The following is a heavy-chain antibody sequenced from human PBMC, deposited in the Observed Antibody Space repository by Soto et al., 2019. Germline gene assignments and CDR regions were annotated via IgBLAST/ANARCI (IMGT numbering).Heavy chain of an antibody. CDR1: GFTFSSYW. J-gene: IGHJ4*02. CDR3: AKASTYGYGWGSDRYYFNY. D-gene: IGHD3-16*02. Sequence: PGGSLRLSCAASGFTFSSYWMSWVRQAPGKGLEWGANIKQDGSEKYYVDSVKGRFTISRDNAKNSLYLQMNSLRVGDTAGYYCAKASTYGYGWGSDRYYFNYWGQGTLVTASS. CDR2: IKQDGSEK. V-gene: IGHV3-7*03.